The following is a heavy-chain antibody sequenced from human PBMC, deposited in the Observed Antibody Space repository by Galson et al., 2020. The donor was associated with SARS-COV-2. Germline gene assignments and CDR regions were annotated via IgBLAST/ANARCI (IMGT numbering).Heavy chain of an antibody. Sequence: LSLTCVPSGFTFSTYAMHWVRQAPGNGLEWVAVMSYDGSIQYYSDSVKGRFTISRDNSKNTLYLQMNSLRLEDTGVYYCAINRALDYWGQGILVTVSS. V-gene: IGHV3-30*03. CDR1: GFTFSTYA. CDR3: AINRALDY. CDR2: MSYDGSIQ. J-gene: IGHJ4*02.